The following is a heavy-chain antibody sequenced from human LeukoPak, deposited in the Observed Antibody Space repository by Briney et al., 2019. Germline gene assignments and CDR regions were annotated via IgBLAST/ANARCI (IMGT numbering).Heavy chain of an antibody. CDR2: IDWDDNK. CDR3: ARTPRSTYYDY. Sequence: ESGPALVKPTQTPTLTCTFSGFSLSTNGMRGSWMRQPPGKALEWLARIDWDDNKFYSTSLKTRLTISKDTARNQVVLTMTNMDPVDTATYYCARTPRSTYYDYWGQGTLVTVSS. CDR1: GFSLSTNGMR. D-gene: IGHD2-2*01. J-gene: IGHJ4*02. V-gene: IGHV2-70*04.